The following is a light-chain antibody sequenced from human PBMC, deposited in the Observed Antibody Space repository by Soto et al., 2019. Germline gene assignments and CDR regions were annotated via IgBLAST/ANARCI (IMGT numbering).Light chain of an antibody. CDR1: QSVSSTY. CDR2: RAS. Sequence: EIVLTQSPGTLSLSPGERATLSCRASQSVSSTYLAWYQQQPGQAPRLLIYRASTRATGIPDRFSGSGSGTDFTPTIIRLEPEDFAVYYCQQYGRSPPITFGQGTRLEIK. V-gene: IGKV3-20*01. CDR3: QQYGRSPPIT. J-gene: IGKJ5*01.